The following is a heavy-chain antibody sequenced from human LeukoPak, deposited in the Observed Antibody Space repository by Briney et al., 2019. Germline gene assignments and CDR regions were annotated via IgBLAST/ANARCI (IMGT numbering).Heavy chain of an antibody. D-gene: IGHD5-18*01. J-gene: IGHJ6*03. Sequence: ASVKVSCKASGYTFTSYYMHWVRQAPGQGLEWMGIINPSGGSTSYAQKFRGRVTMTRDTSINTAYMELSSLTSDDTAVYYCAKADSHRGYSYATLAYYYMDVWGEGTTVTVSS. V-gene: IGHV1-46*01. CDR3: AKADSHRGYSYATLAYYYMDV. CDR2: INPSGGST. CDR1: GYTFTSYY.